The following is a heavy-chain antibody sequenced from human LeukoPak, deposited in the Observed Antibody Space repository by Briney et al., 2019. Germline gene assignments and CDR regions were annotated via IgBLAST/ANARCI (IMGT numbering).Heavy chain of an antibody. D-gene: IGHD6-13*01. CDR2: IYYSGST. CDR1: GGSISSYY. J-gene: IGHJ4*02. Sequence: SETLSLTCTVSGGSISSYYWSWIRQPPGKGLEWIGYIYYSGSTNYNPSLKSRVTISVDTSKNQFSLKLSSVTAADTAVYYSARTGYSSSWYPSPDNYYFDYWGQGTLVTVSS. CDR3: ARTGYSSSWYPSPDNYYFDY. V-gene: IGHV4-59*01.